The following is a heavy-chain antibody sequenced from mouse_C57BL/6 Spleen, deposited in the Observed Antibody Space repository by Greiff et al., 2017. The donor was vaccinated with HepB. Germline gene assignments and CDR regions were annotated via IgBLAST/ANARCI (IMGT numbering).Heavy chain of an antibody. CDR1: GYAFSSYW. V-gene: IGHV1-80*01. CDR3: AGEATVGGDFGD. CDR2: IYPGDGDT. J-gene: IGHJ2*01. D-gene: IGHD1-1*01. Sequence: QVQLQQSGAELVKPGASVKISCKASGYAFSSYWMNWVKQRPGKGLEWIGQIYPGDGDTNYNGKFKGKATLTAEKSSSPAYMQLSSLTSVDSAVYFCAGEATVGGDFGDWGKGATLTVSS.